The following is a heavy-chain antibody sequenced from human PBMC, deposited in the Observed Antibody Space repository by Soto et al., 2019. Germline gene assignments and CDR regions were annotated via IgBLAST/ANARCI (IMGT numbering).Heavy chain of an antibody. CDR2: INDSGST. Sequence: QVQLQQWGAGLLKPSETLSLTCAVYGGSFSGYYWSWIRQPPGKGLEWIGEINDSGSTNYNPSLKSRVTISVDTSKNQFSLKLSSVTAADTAVYYCARVGYGDYARDYWGQGTLVTVSS. D-gene: IGHD4-17*01. V-gene: IGHV4-34*01. CDR1: GGSFSGYY. J-gene: IGHJ4*02. CDR3: ARVGYGDYARDY.